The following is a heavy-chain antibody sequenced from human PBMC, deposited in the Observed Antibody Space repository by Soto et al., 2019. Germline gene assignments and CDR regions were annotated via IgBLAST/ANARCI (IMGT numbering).Heavy chain of an antibody. CDR1: GGTFNGYI. CDR2: IIPIFDRT. CDR3: ARSPNVANWYFDL. J-gene: IGHJ2*01. Sequence: QVQLVQSGAEVRKPGSSVKVSCKASGGTFNGYIVSWVRQAPGQGLEWMGGIIPIFDRTNYAQKFQGRVTITADESSSTACMELSSLRSEDTDVYYCARSPNVANWYFDLWGRGTLVPVSS. D-gene: IGHD5-12*01. V-gene: IGHV1-69*12.